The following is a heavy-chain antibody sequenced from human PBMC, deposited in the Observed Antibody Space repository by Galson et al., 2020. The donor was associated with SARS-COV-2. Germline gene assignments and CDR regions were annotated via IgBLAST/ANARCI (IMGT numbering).Heavy chain of an antibody. CDR3: ARRERVEIAYCGGDCYSKLSAFDI. D-gene: IGHD2-21*02. CDR1: GYSFTSYW. CDR2: IYPGDSDT. Sequence: KIGESLKISCKGSGYSFTSYWIGWVRQMPGKGLEWMGIIYPGDSDTRYSPSFQGKVTISADKSISTAYLQWSSLKASDTAMYYCARRERVEIAYCGGDCYSKLSAFDIWGQGTMVTVSS. V-gene: IGHV5-51*01. J-gene: IGHJ3*02.